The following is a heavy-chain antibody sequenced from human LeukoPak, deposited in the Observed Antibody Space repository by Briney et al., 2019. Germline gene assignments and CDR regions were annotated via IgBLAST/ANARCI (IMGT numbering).Heavy chain of an antibody. J-gene: IGHJ4*02. Sequence: GGSLRLSCAASGFTYSKYWMSWVRQAPGKGLEWVSYISSSSSTIYYADSVKGRFTISRDNAKNSLYLQMNSLRAEDTAVYHCARDRAYYYDSSGPHWGQGTLVTVSS. CDR1: GFTYSKYW. CDR3: ARDRAYYYDSSGPH. D-gene: IGHD3-22*01. CDR2: ISSSSSTI. V-gene: IGHV3-48*04.